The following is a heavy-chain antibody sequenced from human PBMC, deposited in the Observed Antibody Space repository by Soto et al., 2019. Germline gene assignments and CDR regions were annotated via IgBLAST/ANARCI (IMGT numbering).Heavy chain of an antibody. Sequence: GGSLRLSCAASGFTFSSYAMSWVRQAPGKGLEWVSAISGSGGSTYYADSVKGRFTISRDNSKNTLYLQMNSLRAEDTAVYYWAKDPWHYYDSSGYYQNDNWFDPWGQGTLVTVSS. V-gene: IGHV3-23*01. D-gene: IGHD3-22*01. CDR3: AKDPWHYYDSSGYYQNDNWFDP. J-gene: IGHJ5*02. CDR1: GFTFSSYA. CDR2: ISGSGGST.